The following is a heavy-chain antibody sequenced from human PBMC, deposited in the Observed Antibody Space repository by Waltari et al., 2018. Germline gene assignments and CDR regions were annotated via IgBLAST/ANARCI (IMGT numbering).Heavy chain of an antibody. CDR1: GFTFSNFG. D-gene: IGHD2-2*02. Sequence: QVNLVESGGGVVQPGGSMRLSWTTVGFTFSNFGMHWVRQAPGKGLEWVALIWFDGSDKFYADSVRGRFTISRDNSARTLYLDMDSLRLDDTAMYYCAKDAFGNTYLDFWGQGTLVTVSS. V-gene: IGHV3-30*02. CDR2: IWFDGSDK. CDR3: AKDAFGNTYLDF. J-gene: IGHJ4*02.